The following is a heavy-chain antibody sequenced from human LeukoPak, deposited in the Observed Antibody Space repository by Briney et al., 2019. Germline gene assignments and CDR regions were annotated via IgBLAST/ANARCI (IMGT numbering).Heavy chain of an antibody. CDR1: GFTFSSYS. Sequence: PGGSLRLSCAASGFTFSSYSMNWVRQAPGKGLEWVSYISSSGSTIYYADSVKGRFTISRDNAKNSLYLQMNSLRAEDTAVYYCARSIVGETRGPDDYWGQGTLVTVSS. CDR3: ARSIVGETRGPDDY. D-gene: IGHD1-26*01. V-gene: IGHV3-48*04. J-gene: IGHJ4*02. CDR2: ISSSGSTI.